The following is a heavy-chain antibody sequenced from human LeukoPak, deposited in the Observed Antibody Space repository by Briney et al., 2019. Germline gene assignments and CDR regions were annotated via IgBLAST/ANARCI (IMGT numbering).Heavy chain of an antibody. Sequence: PGGSLRLSCAASGFTFSSYWMHWVRQAPGKGLVWVSRINSDGSSTSYADSVKGRFTISRDNPKNTLYLQMNSLRAEDTAVYYCASLAVAGTGVDYWGQGTLVTVSS. D-gene: IGHD6-19*01. CDR1: GFTFSSYW. CDR3: ASLAVAGTGVDY. V-gene: IGHV3-74*01. J-gene: IGHJ4*02. CDR2: INSDGSST.